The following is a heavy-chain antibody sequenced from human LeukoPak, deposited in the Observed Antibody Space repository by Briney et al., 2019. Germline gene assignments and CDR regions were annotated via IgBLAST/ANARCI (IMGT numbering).Heavy chain of an antibody. CDR1: RFTFSVHW. J-gene: IGHJ6*03. CDR3: ATRKCSISACRASSYRCMDD. CDR2: INPDESDK. D-gene: IGHD2-2*01. Sequence: GGSLRPSCAASRFTFSVHWMHWVRQAPGKGLEWVSRINPDESDKAYADSVKGRFTISRDNAKNTLYLQMNSLRVEDTAIYYCATRKCSISACRASSYRCMDDWGKGTTVTVSS. V-gene: IGHV3-74*01.